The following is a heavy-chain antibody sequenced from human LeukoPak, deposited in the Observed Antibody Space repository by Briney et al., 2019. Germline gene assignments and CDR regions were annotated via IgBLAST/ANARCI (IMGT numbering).Heavy chain of an antibody. V-gene: IGHV3-74*01. CDR2: INGYGSNT. CDR3: AGIAETNIYFLGY. Sequence: PGGSLTLSCAVSGFTFSSYSMHWVRQAPGKGLLWLSRINGYGSNTDYADSVKGRFTVSRDNAKNTLYLQMNSLRDEDTAVYYCAGIAETNIYFLGYWGQGTLVTVSS. D-gene: IGHD2-21*01. J-gene: IGHJ4*02. CDR1: GFTFSSYS.